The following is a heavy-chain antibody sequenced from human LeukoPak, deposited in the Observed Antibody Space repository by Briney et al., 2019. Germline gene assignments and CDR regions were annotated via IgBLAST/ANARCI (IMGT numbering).Heavy chain of an antibody. Sequence: GGSLRLSCAASGFTFSSYSMNWVRQAPGKGLERVAKISPNGNEKNYVDSVQGRFTISRDNAKSSLYLQMNSLRAEDTAVYYCATEEWYRFDNWGQGTLVTVSS. CDR1: GFTFSSYS. CDR2: ISPNGNEK. CDR3: ATEEWYRFDN. D-gene: IGHD2-8*01. V-gene: IGHV3-7*01. J-gene: IGHJ4*02.